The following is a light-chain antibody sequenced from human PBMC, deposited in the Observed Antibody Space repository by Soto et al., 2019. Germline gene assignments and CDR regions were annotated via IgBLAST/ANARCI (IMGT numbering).Light chain of an antibody. CDR1: SSNIGAGYG. CDR2: GNN. Sequence: QSVLTQPPSVSGAPGQRVTISCTGSSSNIGAGYGVHWYQQLPGTAPKLLIYGNNNRPSGVPDRFSGSKSGTSASLAITGLKAEDEADYYCHSYDSSLSGFVFGTGTKVTVL. J-gene: IGLJ1*01. V-gene: IGLV1-40*01. CDR3: HSYDSSLSGFV.